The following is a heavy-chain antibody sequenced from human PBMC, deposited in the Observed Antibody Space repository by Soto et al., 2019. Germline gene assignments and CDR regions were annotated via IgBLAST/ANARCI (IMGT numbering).Heavy chain of an antibody. CDR2: ISWNSGSI. Sequence: EVQLVESGGGLVQPGRSLRLSCAASGFTFDDYAMHWVRQAPGKGLEWVSGISWNSGSIGYADSVKGRFTISRDNAKNSLYLQMNSLRAEDTALYYCAKDIGGGAPHYYYGMDVWGQGTTVTVSS. V-gene: IGHV3-9*01. D-gene: IGHD2-21*01. J-gene: IGHJ6*02. CDR1: GFTFDDYA. CDR3: AKDIGGGAPHYYYGMDV.